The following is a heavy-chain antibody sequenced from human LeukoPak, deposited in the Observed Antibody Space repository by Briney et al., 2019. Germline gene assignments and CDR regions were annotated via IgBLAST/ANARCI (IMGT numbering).Heavy chain of an antibody. CDR1: GFTFSIYA. D-gene: IGHD1-1*01. CDR2: INDGGGNT. Sequence: GGSLRLSCAASGFTFSIYAMSWVRLAPGKGLEWVSTINDGGGNTYYADSVRGRFTISRDNSKNTVYLEMKSLRVEDTAIYYCAKGQELDDGVFESWGQGTLVTVSS. CDR3: AKGQELDDGVFES. J-gene: IGHJ4*02. V-gene: IGHV3-23*01.